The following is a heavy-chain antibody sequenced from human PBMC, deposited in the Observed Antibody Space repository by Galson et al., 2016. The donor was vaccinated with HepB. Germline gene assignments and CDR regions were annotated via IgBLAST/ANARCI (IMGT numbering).Heavy chain of an antibody. CDR3: ARLRYCSGGRCYSVDY. Sequence: SETLSLTCIVSGGSISSSSYYWGWIRQPPGKGLEWIGSIYYTGSTYYNPSLKSRVTISVDTSKSQFSLRLGSVTAADTAVYYCARLRYCSGGRCYSVDYWGQGTLVTVSS. J-gene: IGHJ4*02. D-gene: IGHD2-15*01. V-gene: IGHV4-39*01. CDR1: GGSISSSSYY. CDR2: IYYTGST.